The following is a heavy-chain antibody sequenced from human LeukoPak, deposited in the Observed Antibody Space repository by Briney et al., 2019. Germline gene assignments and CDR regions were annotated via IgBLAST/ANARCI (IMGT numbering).Heavy chain of an antibody. J-gene: IGHJ3*02. Sequence: GGSLRLSCVASGFTFSSHGMNWVRQAPGKGLEWVSGITSGTRTYYADSVKGRFAISRDNSKNALYLQMDSLRADDTAVYYCAGVDAAMPDAFDIWGQGTTVTVSS. CDR3: AGVDAAMPDAFDI. V-gene: IGHV3-23*01. CDR2: ITSGTRT. CDR1: GFTFSSHG. D-gene: IGHD5-18*01.